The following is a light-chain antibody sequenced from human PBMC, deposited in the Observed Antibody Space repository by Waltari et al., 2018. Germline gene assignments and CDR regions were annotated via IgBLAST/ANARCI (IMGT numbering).Light chain of an antibody. V-gene: IGLV1-51*01. J-gene: IGLJ3*02. CDR2: DDN. CDR3: ATWDNSLTAVV. CDR1: SPNIGNYF. Sequence: QSVLTQPPSVSAAPGQKVTISCSGSSPNIGNYFVSWYHQLPGATPKLLIYDDNKRPSGIPDQFSASKSGTSATLDITGLQSGDEADYYCATWDNSLTAVVFGGGTKLTVL.